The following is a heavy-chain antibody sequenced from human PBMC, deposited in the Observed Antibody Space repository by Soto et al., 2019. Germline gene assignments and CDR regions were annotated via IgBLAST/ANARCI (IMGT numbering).Heavy chain of an antibody. V-gene: IGHV3-30*18. J-gene: IGHJ4*02. CDR1: GFIFSGYA. CDR2: ISYDGSNK. Sequence: QVQLVESGGGVVQPGRSLRLSCVASGFIFSGYAMNWVRQAPGKGLQWVAVISYDGSNKYYADSVKGRFTISRDNSKNTLYLQMNSLRAEDTAVYYCAKDHVRCSGGSCYSFDYWGQGTLVTVSS. D-gene: IGHD2-15*01. CDR3: AKDHVRCSGGSCYSFDY.